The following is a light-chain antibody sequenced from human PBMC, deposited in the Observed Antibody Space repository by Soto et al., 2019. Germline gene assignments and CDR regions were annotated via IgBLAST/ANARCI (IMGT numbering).Light chain of an antibody. V-gene: IGKV3-11*01. CDR1: QSVSSY. Sequence: EIVLTQSPATLSLSPGERATLSCRASQSVSSYLAWYQQKPGQAPRLLIYDASIRATGIPARFSGRGSGTDFTLTINSLEPEDFAVYYCQQRSNWPPWTFGQGTKVEIK. CDR2: DAS. CDR3: QQRSNWPPWT. J-gene: IGKJ1*01.